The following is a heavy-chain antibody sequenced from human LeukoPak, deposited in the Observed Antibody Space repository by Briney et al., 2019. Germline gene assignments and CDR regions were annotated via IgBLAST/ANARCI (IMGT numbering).Heavy chain of an antibody. CDR3: ARDYYDRSGYHQAFHI. J-gene: IGHJ3*02. CDR1: GFTFSVYA. Sequence: GSLRLSCSVSGFTFSVYAMHWVRQAPGKGLEWIGYISYSGSTNYNPSLRSRVTMSVDTSKSQFSLKLSSVTAADTAVYYCARDYYDRSGYHQAFHIWGRGTMVTVSS. V-gene: IGHV4-59*01. D-gene: IGHD3-22*01. CDR2: ISYSGST.